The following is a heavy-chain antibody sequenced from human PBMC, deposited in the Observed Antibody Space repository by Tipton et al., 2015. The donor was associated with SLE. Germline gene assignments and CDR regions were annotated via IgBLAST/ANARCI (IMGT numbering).Heavy chain of an antibody. CDR2: ISSSSSYI. D-gene: IGHD3-10*01. V-gene: IGHV3-21*03. CDR3: ARDSGVNWFDP. Sequence: SLRLSCAASGFTFSSYSMNWVRPAPGKGLEWVSSISSSSSYIYYADSVKGRFTISRDNAKNSLYLQMNSLRAEDTAVYYCARDSGVNWFDPWGQGTLVTVSS. CDR1: GFTFSSYS. J-gene: IGHJ5*02.